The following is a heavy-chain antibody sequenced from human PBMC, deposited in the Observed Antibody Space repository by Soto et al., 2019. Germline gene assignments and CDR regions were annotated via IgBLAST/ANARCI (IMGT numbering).Heavy chain of an antibody. Sequence: HPGGSLRLSCAASGFTFSSYSLHWVRQAPGKGLEWVAVISYDGRNNYYADSVKGRFTISRDNSKNTLYLQMNSLRTEDTAVYYYARGQYCSSTSCWYYFDYWGQGTLVTVSS. D-gene: IGHD2-2*01. CDR2: ISYDGRNN. J-gene: IGHJ4*02. V-gene: IGHV3-30*04. CDR3: ARGQYCSSTSCWYYFDY. CDR1: GFTFSSYS.